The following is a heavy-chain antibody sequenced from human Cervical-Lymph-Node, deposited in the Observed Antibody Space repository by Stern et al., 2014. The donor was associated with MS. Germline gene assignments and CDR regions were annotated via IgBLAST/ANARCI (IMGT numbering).Heavy chain of an antibody. CDR3: AVTPGTNWFDP. V-gene: IGHV4-30-4*01. Sequence: VQLEESGPGLVKPSQTLSLTCTFSGGSIRSDDYYWTWIRQHPGKGLEWIGYIHYTGTTYYDPSLKSRVSLSLDTSKNQFSLKMKSVTAADTAVYYCAVTPGTNWFDPWGQGTLVTVSS. CDR1: GGSIRSDDYY. D-gene: IGHD2-21*02. J-gene: IGHJ5*02. CDR2: IHYTGTT.